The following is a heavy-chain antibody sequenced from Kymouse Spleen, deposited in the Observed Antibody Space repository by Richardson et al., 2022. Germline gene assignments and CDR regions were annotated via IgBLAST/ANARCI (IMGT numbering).Heavy chain of an antibody. Sequence: QVQLQESGPGLVKPSQTLSLTCTVSGGSISSGGYYWSWIRQHPGKGLEWIGYIYYSGSTYYNPSLKSRVTISVDTSKNQFSLKLSSVTAADTAVYYCARDFPPYYDILTGYYPNLHYYGMDVWGQGTTVTVSS. CDR1: GGSISSGGYY. D-gene: IGHD3-9*01. V-gene: IGHV4-31*03. J-gene: IGHJ6*02. CDR3: ARDFPPYYDILTGYYPNLHYYGMDV. CDR2: IYYSGST.